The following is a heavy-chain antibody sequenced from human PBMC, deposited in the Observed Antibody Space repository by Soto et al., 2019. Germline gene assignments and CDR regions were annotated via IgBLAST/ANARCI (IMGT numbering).Heavy chain of an antibody. V-gene: IGHV3-9*01. J-gene: IGHJ4*02. Sequence: EVQLVESGGGLVQPGRSLRLSCAASGFTFDDYAMHWVRQAPGKGLEWVSGINWNSGSMGYADSVKGRFTISRDNAKNSLYLQMNSLRTEDTALYYCAKGYNYDRSGNPDYWGQGTLVTVSS. CDR2: INWNSGSM. CDR1: GFTFDDYA. D-gene: IGHD3-22*01. CDR3: AKGYNYDRSGNPDY.